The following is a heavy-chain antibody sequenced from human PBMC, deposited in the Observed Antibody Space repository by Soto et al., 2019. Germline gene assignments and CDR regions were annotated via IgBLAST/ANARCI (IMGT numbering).Heavy chain of an antibody. CDR1: GFTFSSYA. J-gene: IGHJ4*02. Sequence: PGGSLRLSCAASGFTFSSYAMHWVRQAPGKGLEWVAVISYDGSNKYYADSVKGRFTISRDNSKNTLYLQMNSLRAEDTAVYYCARDRLVVPAVPRDPIDYGDYGLFCCWGQGTLVTVSS. V-gene: IGHV3-30-3*01. D-gene: IGHD4-17*01. CDR3: ARDRLVVPAVPRDPIDYGDYGLFCC. CDR2: ISYDGSNK.